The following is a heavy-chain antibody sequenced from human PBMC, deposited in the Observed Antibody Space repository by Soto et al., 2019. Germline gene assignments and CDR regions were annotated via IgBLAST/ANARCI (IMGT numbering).Heavy chain of an antibody. V-gene: IGHV4-39*01. Sequence: QLQLQESGPGLVKPSETLSLTCTVSGGSISSSSYYWAWVRQPPGKGLEWLGSIYYSGTTYYNPSLNSRATGSVHTSKKPFSLKVRFVTVSDRDVFYCARLIRCYPTSCYFDYWGQGTLVTVSS. CDR2: IYYSGTT. J-gene: IGHJ4*02. D-gene: IGHD2-2*01. CDR1: GGSISSSSYY. CDR3: ARLIRCYPTSCYFDY.